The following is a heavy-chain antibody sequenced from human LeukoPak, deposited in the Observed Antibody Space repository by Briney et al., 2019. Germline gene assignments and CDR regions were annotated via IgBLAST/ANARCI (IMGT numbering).Heavy chain of an antibody. D-gene: IGHD1-26*01. V-gene: IGHV4-59*08. J-gene: IGHJ4*02. Sequence: SETLSLTCTVSGGSISSCYWSWIRQPPGKGLEWIGYIYYSGSTNYNPSLKSRVTISVDTSKNQFSLKLSSVTAADTAVYYCASGGIVGANPFDYWGQGTLVTVSS. CDR3: ASGGIVGANPFDY. CDR2: IYYSGST. CDR1: GGSISSCY.